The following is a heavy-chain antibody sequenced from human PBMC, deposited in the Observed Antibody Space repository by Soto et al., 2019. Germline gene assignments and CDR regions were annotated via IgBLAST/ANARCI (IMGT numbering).Heavy chain of an antibody. CDR3: ARQSMITFGGVIEKPIQH. D-gene: IGHD3-16*02. Sequence: SETLSLTCTVSGGSISSYYWSWIRQPPGKGLEWIGYIYYSGSTNYNPSLKSRVTISVDTSKNQFSLKLSSMTAADTAVYYCARQSMITFGGVIEKPIQHWGQGTLVTVSS. CDR2: IYYSGST. V-gene: IGHV4-59*08. J-gene: IGHJ1*01. CDR1: GGSISSYY.